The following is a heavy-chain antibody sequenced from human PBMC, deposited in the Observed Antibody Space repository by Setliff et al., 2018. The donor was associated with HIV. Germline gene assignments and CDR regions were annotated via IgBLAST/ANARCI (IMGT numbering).Heavy chain of an antibody. J-gene: IGHJ1*01. D-gene: IGHD6-13*01. CDR2: IYTSGST. Sequence: SETLSLTCTVPGGAISSGSYYWSWIRQPAGKGLEWIGRIYTSGSTNYNPSLKSRVTISVDTSKNQFSLQLSSVTAADTAVYYCARGYSSSWYAVEYFQYWGQGTLVTVSS. CDR1: GGAISSGSYY. CDR3: ARGYSSSWYAVEYFQY. V-gene: IGHV4-61*02.